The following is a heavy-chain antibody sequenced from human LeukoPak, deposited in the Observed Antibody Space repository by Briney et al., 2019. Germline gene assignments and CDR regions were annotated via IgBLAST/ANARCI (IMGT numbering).Heavy chain of an antibody. D-gene: IGHD3-10*01. J-gene: IGHJ3*02. CDR3: ARGRSITLLRGVAMSDGFDI. CDR2: TDTSGRYV. Sequence: PGGSLRLSCAASGFTFSNYGMSWVRQAPGRGLEWVSFTDTSGRYVYYGDSVKGRFTISRDNAKNLLFLQMNGLRAEDTALYYCARGRSITLLRGVAMSDGFDIWGQGAMVAVSS. CDR1: GFTFSNYG. V-gene: IGHV3-21*06.